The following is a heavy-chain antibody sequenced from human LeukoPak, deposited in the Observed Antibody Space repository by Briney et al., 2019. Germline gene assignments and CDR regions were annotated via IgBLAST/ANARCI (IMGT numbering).Heavy chain of an antibody. Sequence: GGSLRLSCAASGFTFSNYAMTWVRQSPGKGLEWVSIIRSSGDGTYYADSVKGRFTISRDNSKNTLYLQMNSLRAEDTAVYYCGKVTYSSGSRVDYWGQGNLVSVSS. CDR3: GKVTYSSGSRVDY. J-gene: IGHJ4*02. D-gene: IGHD6-19*01. CDR1: GFTFSNYA. CDR2: IRSSGDGT. V-gene: IGHV3-23*01.